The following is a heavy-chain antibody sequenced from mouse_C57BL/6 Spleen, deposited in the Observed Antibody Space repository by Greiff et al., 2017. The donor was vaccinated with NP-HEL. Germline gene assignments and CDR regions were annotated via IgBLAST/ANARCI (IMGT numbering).Heavy chain of an antibody. CDR2: ISDGGSYT. CDR3: ARGYYGSFSWFAY. CDR1: GFTFSSDA. Sequence: DVQLVESGGGLVKPGGSLKLSCAASGFTFSSDAMSWVRQTPEKRLEWVATISDGGSYTYYPDNVKGRFTISRDNAKNNLYLQMSHLKSEDTAMYYCARGYYGSFSWFAYWGQGTLVTVSA. J-gene: IGHJ3*01. D-gene: IGHD1-1*01. V-gene: IGHV5-4*01.